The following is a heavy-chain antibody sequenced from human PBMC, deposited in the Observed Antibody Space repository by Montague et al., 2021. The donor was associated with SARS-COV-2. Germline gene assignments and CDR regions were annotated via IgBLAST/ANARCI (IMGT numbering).Heavy chain of an antibody. D-gene: IGHD4-17*01. CDR3: AKGSARVTTLEAFDI. CDR2: INCVGGST. Sequence: SLRLSCAASGFTFVDYAMHWVRQAPGKGLEWVCVINCVGGSTYYVDSVKGRFTISRDNSKTSLYLQINSLRAEDTALYYCAKGSARVTTLEAFDIWGQGTMVTVYS. J-gene: IGHJ3*02. V-gene: IGHV3-43D*03. CDR1: GFTFVDYA.